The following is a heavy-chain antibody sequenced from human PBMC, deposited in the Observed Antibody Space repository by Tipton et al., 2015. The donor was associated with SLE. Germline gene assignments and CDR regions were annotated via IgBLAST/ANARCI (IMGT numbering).Heavy chain of an antibody. J-gene: IGHJ2*01. CDR1: GGSISSYY. CDR2: IYYSGST. CDR3: ARDLGNDQDYWYFDL. D-gene: IGHD7-27*01. V-gene: IGHV4-59*01. Sequence: TLSLTCTVSGGSISSYYWGWIRQPPGKGLEWIGYIYYSGSTNYNPSLKSRVTISVDTSKNQFSLKLSSVTAADTAVYYCARDLGNDQDYWYFDLWGRGTLVTVSS.